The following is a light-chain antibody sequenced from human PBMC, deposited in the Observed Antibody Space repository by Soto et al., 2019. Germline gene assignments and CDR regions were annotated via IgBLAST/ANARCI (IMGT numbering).Light chain of an antibody. CDR1: SSDVGGYSF. CDR3: CSYAGMYSVI. CDR2: DVR. Sequence: QSALTQPPSVSGSPGQSVTISCSGTSSDVGGYSFVSWYQQHPGNTPKLIIYDVRNRPSGVPDRFSGSKSGNTASLTISGLQAEDAAHYYCCSYAGMYSVIFGGGTKLTVL. V-gene: IGLV2-11*01. J-gene: IGLJ2*01.